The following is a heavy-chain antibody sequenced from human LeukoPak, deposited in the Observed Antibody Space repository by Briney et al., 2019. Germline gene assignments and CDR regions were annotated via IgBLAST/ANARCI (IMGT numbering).Heavy chain of an antibody. V-gene: IGHV4-59*01. J-gene: IGHJ3*02. CDR1: GGSMSTYY. D-gene: IGHD2-2*01. Sequence: PSETLSLTCSVSGGSMSTYYWSWIRQPPGRGLEWIGYIYDSGSTGYNPSLKSRVTISADTSKNQFSLKLSSVGAADTAIYYCARSRRPTAMYAFDIWGQGTMVTVSS. CDR2: IYDSGST. CDR3: ARSRRPTAMYAFDI.